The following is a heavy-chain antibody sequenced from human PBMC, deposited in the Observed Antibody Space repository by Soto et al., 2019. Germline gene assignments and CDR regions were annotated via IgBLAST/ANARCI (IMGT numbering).Heavy chain of an antibody. CDR3: AREGSLRIVGATREAFDI. Sequence: ASVKVSCKASGYTFTSYGISWVRQAPGQGLEWMGWISAYNGNTNYAQKLQGRVTMTTDTSTSTAYMELRSLRSDDTAVYYCAREGSLRIVGATREAFDIWGQGTMVTVSS. CDR1: GYTFTSYG. V-gene: IGHV1-18*01. D-gene: IGHD1-26*01. J-gene: IGHJ3*02. CDR2: ISAYNGNT.